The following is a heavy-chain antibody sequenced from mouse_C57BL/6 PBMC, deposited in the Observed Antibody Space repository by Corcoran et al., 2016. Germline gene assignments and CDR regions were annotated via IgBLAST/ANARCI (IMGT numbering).Heavy chain of an antibody. CDR2: IYWDDDK. J-gene: IGHJ3*01. CDR3: ARNYDGYPFAY. CDR1: GFSLSTSGMG. Sequence: QVTLTESGPGILQSSQTLSLTCSFSGFSLSTSGMGVSWIRQPSGKGLEWLAHIYWDDDKRYNPSLKSRLTITKDTSRNQVFLKITSVDTVDTATYYCARNYDGYPFAYWGQGTLVTVSA. V-gene: IGHV8-12*01. D-gene: IGHD2-3*01.